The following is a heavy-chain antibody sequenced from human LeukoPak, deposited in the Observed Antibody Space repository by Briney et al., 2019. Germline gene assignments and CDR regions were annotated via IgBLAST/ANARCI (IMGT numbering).Heavy chain of an antibody. J-gene: IGHJ4*02. V-gene: IGHV4-39*07. D-gene: IGHD6-13*01. CDR1: GGSISSSSYY. Sequence: SETLSLTCTVSGGSISSSSYYWGWIRQPPGKGLEWIGSIYYSGSTYYNPSLKSRVTISVDTSKNQFSLKLSSVTAADTAVYYCARVAAAQTRDFDYWGQGTLVTVSS. CDR2: IYYSGST. CDR3: ARVAAAQTRDFDY.